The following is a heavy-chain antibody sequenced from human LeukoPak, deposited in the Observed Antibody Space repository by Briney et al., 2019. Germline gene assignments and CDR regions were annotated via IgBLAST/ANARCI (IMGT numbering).Heavy chain of an antibody. Sequence: SETLSLTCTVSVGSISSSSYYWRRIRKPPAKGLEWIGSIYYSGSTYYNPSLKSRVTMSVDTSNNQSSLKLSSGAAADTVVYYCARHANHYDSLDYWGQGTLVTVPS. J-gene: IGHJ4*02. V-gene: IGHV4-39*01. CDR3: ARHANHYDSLDY. D-gene: IGHD3-22*01. CDR2: IYYSGST. CDR1: VGSISSSSYY.